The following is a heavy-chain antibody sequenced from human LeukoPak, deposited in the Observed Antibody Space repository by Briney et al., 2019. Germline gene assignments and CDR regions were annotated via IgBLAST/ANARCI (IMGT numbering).Heavy chain of an antibody. CDR1: GFTFDDYA. Sequence: PGGSLRLSCAASGFTFDDYAMHWVRHAPGKGLEWVSGISWNSGSIGYADSVKGRFTISRDNAKNSLYLQMNSLRTEDTALYYCAKDISYTPTYYFDYWGQGTLVTVSS. CDR2: ISWNSGSI. D-gene: IGHD1-26*01. CDR3: AKDISYTPTYYFDY. J-gene: IGHJ4*02. V-gene: IGHV3-9*01.